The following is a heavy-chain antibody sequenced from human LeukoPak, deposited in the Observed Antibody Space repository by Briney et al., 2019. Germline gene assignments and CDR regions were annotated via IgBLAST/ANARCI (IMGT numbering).Heavy chain of an antibody. CDR3: AKAAKFYYGSQTYYYFDY. CDR1: GGSMTSDY. D-gene: IGHD3-10*01. J-gene: IGHJ4*02. V-gene: IGHV4-59*01. Sequence: SETLSLTCTVSGGSMTSDYWSWIRQTPGKGLEWIGYIYKTWNTNYNPSLKSRVAMSVDTSKSQFSLSLTSVTTADTAVYYCAKAAKFYYGSQTYYYFDYWGQGILVTVSS. CDR2: IYKTWNT.